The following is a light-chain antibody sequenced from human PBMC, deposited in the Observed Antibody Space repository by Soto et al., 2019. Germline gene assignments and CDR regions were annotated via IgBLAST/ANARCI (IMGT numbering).Light chain of an antibody. Sequence: AIRMTQSPSSFSASTGDRVTITCRASQGISSYLAWYQQKPGKAPKLLIYAAATLQRGAPSRYSASGSVKDLTLTISRLQCEDFATSYCQQYLSYAYTIGQGTKLEI. V-gene: IGKV1-8*01. J-gene: IGKJ2*01. CDR2: AAA. CDR1: QGISSY. CDR3: QQYLSYAYT.